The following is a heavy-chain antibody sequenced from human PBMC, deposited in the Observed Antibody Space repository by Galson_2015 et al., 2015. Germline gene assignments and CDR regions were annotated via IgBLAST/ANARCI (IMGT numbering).Heavy chain of an antibody. CDR3: ARNGGWYFDDAFDI. V-gene: IGHV3-33*01. J-gene: IGHJ3*02. CDR1: GFTFSSYG. Sequence: SLRLSCAASGFTFSSYGMHWVRQAPGKGLEWVAVIWYDGSNKYYADSVKGRSTISRDNSKNTLYLQMNSLRAEDTAVYYCARNGGWYFDDAFDIWGQGTMVTVSS. CDR2: IWYDGSNK. D-gene: IGHD3-9*01.